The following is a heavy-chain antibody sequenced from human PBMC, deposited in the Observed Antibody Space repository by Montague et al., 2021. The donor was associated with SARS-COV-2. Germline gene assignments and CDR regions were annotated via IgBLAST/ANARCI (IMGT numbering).Heavy chain of an antibody. CDR3: ARGARQGYGFRLGSFDS. CDR1: GGSISGYY. D-gene: IGHD3-10*01. CDR2: INHSGST. Sequence: SETLSLTCAVSGGSISGYYWNWIRQPPGKGLEWIGDINHSGSTNYNPSLKSRVTMSIDTSKNQFSLKLSPVTAADTAVYYCARGARQGYGFRLGSFDSWGQGTLVTVSS. V-gene: IGHV4-34*01. J-gene: IGHJ4*02.